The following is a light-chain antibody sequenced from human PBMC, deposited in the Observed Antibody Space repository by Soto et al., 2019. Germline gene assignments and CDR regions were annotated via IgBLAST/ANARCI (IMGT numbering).Light chain of an antibody. CDR1: QYIPHY. J-gene: IGKJ5*01. CDR3: QQFDSLPIT. CDR2: DGS. V-gene: IGKV1-33*01. Sequence: DIQMTQSPSSLSASVGDRVTITCQASQYIPHYLTWYQQKPGKAPRLLVYDGSNLDTGVPSRFSGSGSGTHFSFTISSLHPEDIATYYCQQFDSLPITFGQGTRLEI.